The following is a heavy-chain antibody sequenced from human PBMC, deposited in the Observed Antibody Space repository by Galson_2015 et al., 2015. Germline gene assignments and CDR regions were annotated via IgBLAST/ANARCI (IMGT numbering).Heavy chain of an antibody. V-gene: IGHV4-59*01. Sequence: ETLSLTCTVSGGSISSYYWSWIRQPPGKGLEWIGYIYYSGSTNYNPSLKSRVTISVDTSKNQFSLKLSSVTAADTAVYYCARDYREYSYWGDSYFDYWGQGTLVTVSS. CDR3: ARDYREYSYWGDSYFDY. CDR2: IYYSGST. D-gene: IGHD5-18*01. CDR1: GGSISSYY. J-gene: IGHJ4*02.